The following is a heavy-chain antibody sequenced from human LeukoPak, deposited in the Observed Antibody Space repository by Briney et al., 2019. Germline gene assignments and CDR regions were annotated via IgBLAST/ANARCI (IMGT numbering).Heavy chain of an antibody. D-gene: IGHD2-15*01. CDR1: GFTFSNYD. Sequence: GGSLRLSCATSGFTFSNYDMNWVRQVPGKGLDWLSYISSSSATIYYADSVKGRFTISRDNAKNSLYLLMNSLRDEDTAVYYCARSVVAATWWLDPWGQGTLVTVSS. V-gene: IGHV3-48*02. J-gene: IGHJ5*02. CDR2: ISSSSATI. CDR3: ARSVVAATWWLDP.